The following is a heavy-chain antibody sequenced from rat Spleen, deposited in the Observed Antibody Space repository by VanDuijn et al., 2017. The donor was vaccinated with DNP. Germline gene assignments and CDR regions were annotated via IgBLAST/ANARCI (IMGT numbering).Heavy chain of an antibody. CDR1: AYSITTNY. CDR2: ISYSGST. D-gene: IGHD1-12*02. CDR3: ASYYYDGYYAMDA. Sequence: EVQLQESGPGLVKPSQSLSLTCSVTAYSITTNYWGWIRKFPGNKMEWIGYISYSGSTSYNPSLKSRISITRDTSKNQSILQLNSVTTEDTATYYCASYYYDGYYAMDAWGQGTSVTVSS. V-gene: IGHV3-1*01. J-gene: IGHJ4*01.